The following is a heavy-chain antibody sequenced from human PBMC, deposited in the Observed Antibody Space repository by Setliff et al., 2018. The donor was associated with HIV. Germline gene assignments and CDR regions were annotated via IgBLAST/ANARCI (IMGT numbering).Heavy chain of an antibody. J-gene: IGHJ4*02. CDR3: ARETIRSGHSSEAGFDF. CDR1: GGSVSNYY. V-gene: IGHV4-4*07. CDR2: INTSGST. Sequence: SETLSLTCTVSGGSVSNYYWTWIRQAAGKGLEWIGHINTSGSTKYNPSRKSRFTMSVDTSKNQFSLKLNSVAAADAAAYYCARETIRSGHSSEAGFDFWGQGALVTVSS. D-gene: IGHD3-22*01.